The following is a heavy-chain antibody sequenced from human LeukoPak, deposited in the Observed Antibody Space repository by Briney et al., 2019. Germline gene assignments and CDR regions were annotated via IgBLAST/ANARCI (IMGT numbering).Heavy chain of an antibody. D-gene: IGHD6-6*01. CDR3: ARGRVSRVSDY. CDR2: INHSGST. CDR1: GGSFSGYY. Sequence: PAETLSLTCAVYGGSFSGYYWSWIRQPPGKGLEWIGEINHSGSTNYNPSLKRRATISVDTSKNQFSLKLSSVTAADTAVYYCARGRVSRVSDYWGQGTLVTVSS. J-gene: IGHJ4*02. V-gene: IGHV4-34*01.